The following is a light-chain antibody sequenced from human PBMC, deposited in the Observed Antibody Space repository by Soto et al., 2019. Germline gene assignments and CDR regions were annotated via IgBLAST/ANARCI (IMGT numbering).Light chain of an antibody. CDR3: QQSYSDPRT. Sequence: DIQMTQSPSSLSASVGDRVTITCRASQSIRTYLNWYQQKQGRAPKLLINGASTLQRGVPSRFSGSGSGTDFTLTISSLQPEDFATFYCQQSYSDPRTFGQETTLEFK. CDR2: GAS. V-gene: IGKV1-39*01. J-gene: IGKJ2*01. CDR1: QSIRTY.